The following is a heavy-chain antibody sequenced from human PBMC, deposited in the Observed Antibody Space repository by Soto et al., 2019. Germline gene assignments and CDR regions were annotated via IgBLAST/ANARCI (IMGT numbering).Heavy chain of an antibody. J-gene: IGHJ4*02. Sequence: GGSLRLSCTASGFTFSSYAMSWVRQAPGKGLEWVSAISGSGGSTYYADSVKGRFTISRDNSKNTLYLQMNSLRAEDTAVYYCAKGEAAFDWFDVFDYWGQGTLVTVSS. D-gene: IGHD3-9*01. CDR2: ISGSGGST. CDR3: AKGEAAFDWFDVFDY. CDR1: GFTFSSYA. V-gene: IGHV3-23*01.